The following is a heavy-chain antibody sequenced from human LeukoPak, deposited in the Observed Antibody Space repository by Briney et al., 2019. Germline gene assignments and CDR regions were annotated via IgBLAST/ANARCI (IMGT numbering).Heavy chain of an antibody. CDR2: ISSSSSYI. CDR3: ARDRGYCSSTSCDGFSDY. J-gene: IGHJ4*02. CDR1: GFTFSSYS. Sequence: GGSLRLSCAASGFTFSSYSMNWVRQAPGKGLEWVSSISSSSSYIYYADSVKGRFTISRDNAKNSLYLQMNSLRAEDTAVYYCARDRGYCSSTSCDGFSDYWGQGTLATVSS. V-gene: IGHV3-21*01. D-gene: IGHD2-2*01.